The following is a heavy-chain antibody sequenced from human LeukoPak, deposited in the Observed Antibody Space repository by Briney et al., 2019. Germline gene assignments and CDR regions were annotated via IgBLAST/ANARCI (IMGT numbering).Heavy chain of an antibody. V-gene: IGHV4-59*01. CDR1: GGSISSYY. J-gene: IGHJ4*02. CDR3: ARSELLGIHDY. Sequence: SETLSLTCTVSGGSISSYYWSWIRQPPGKGLEWIGYIYYSGSTNYNPSLKSRVTISVDTSKNQFSLKLSSVTAADTAVYYCARSELLGIHDYWGQGTLVTVSS. D-gene: IGHD1-26*01. CDR2: IYYSGST.